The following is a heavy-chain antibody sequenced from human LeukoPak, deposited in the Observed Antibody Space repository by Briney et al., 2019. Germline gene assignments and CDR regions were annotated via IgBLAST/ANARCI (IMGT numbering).Heavy chain of an antibody. J-gene: IGHJ4*02. Sequence: GESLKISCKGSGYSISTYWIAWVRQMPGKGLEWMGTIFPGDSDTRYSPTFQGQVTISADKSISTAYLQWSSLKASDTAMYYCAISIYYGDTYYFDHWGQGTLVTVSS. CDR3: AISIYYGDTYYFDH. V-gene: IGHV5-51*01. D-gene: IGHD4-17*01. CDR1: GYSISTYW. CDR2: IFPGDSDT.